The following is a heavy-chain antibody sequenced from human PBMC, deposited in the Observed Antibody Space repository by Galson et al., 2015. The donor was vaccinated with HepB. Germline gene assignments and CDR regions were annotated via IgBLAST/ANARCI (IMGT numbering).Heavy chain of an antibody. Sequence: QSGAEVKKPGESLRISCKGSGYSFSSYWISWVRQMPGKGLEWMGEIDPSDSYTNYSPSFQGHVTISVDRSISTAYLQWSSLKASDTAMYYCARPDGFGELSDYWGQGTLVTVSS. V-gene: IGHV5-10-1*01. CDR2: IDPSDSYT. CDR3: ARPDGFGELSDY. J-gene: IGHJ4*02. D-gene: IGHD3-10*01. CDR1: GYSFSSYW.